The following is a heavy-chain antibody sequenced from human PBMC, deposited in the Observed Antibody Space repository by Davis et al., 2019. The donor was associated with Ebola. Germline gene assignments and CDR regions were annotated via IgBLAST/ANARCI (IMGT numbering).Heavy chain of an antibody. CDR3: ARDGNSAAIHYLDY. D-gene: IGHD2-2*02. V-gene: IGHV1-2*02. J-gene: IGHJ4*02. Sequence: ASVKVSCKASGYTFTDYYLHWVRQAPGQGLEWVGWINPNTGGTNYAQKFQGRVTMTRDTSASTAYMELSSLRSEDTAVYYCARDGNSAAIHYLDYWGQGTLVTVSA. CDR2: INPNTGGT. CDR1: GYTFTDYY.